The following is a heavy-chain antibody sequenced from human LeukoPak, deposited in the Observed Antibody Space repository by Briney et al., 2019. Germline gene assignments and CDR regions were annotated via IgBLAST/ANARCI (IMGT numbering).Heavy chain of an antibody. V-gene: IGHV3-33*01. CDR2: IWYDGGNK. Sequence: GRSLRLSCAASGFTFSSYGMHWVRQVPGKGLEWVAVIWYDGGNKYYADSVKGLFTISRDNSKNTLYLQMNSLRAEDTAVYYCARDGGYSGYRPDYWGQGTVVTVSS. CDR1: GFTFSSYG. J-gene: IGHJ4*02. D-gene: IGHD5-12*01. CDR3: ARDGGYSGYRPDY.